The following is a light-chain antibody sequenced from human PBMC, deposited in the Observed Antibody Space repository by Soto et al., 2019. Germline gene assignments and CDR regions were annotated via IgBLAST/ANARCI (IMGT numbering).Light chain of an antibody. Sequence: QSALTQPPSASGSPGQSVTISCTGTSSDVGGYNYVSWYQQHPGKAPKLMIYEVSKRPSGVPDLFSGAKSGNTASLTVSGLQAEDEADYYCSSYAGSNPNVVFGGGTKLTVL. CDR2: EVS. CDR3: SSYAGSNPNVV. CDR1: SSDVGGYNY. V-gene: IGLV2-8*01. J-gene: IGLJ2*01.